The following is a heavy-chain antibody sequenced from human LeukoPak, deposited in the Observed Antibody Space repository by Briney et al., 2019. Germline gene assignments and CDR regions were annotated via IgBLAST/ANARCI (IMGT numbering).Heavy chain of an antibody. Sequence: PGGSLRLSCAASGFTFDEYAMHWVRQAPGKGLEWVSGTSWNSVSVGYADSVKGRFIVSRDNAKNSLFLQMNSLRAGDTALYYCAKGRNIRYYYDSSGPDYWGQGALVTVSS. J-gene: IGHJ4*02. D-gene: IGHD3-22*01. V-gene: IGHV3-9*01. CDR2: TSWNSVSV. CDR3: AKGRNIRYYYDSSGPDY. CDR1: GFTFDEYA.